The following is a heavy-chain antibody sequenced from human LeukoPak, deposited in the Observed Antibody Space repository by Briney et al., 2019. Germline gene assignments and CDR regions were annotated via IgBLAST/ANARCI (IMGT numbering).Heavy chain of an antibody. CDR1: GYTFIMYN. V-gene: IGHV1-46*01. Sequence: GASVKVSCKASGYTFIMYNMHWVRQAPGQGLEWMGIINPSGGTSYAQKLQGRITMTRDTSTSTLYMELSSLRSEDTAVYYCAREGVAGTGLDYWGQGTLVTVSS. J-gene: IGHJ4*02. CDR3: AREGVAGTGLDY. CDR2: INPSGGT. D-gene: IGHD6-13*01.